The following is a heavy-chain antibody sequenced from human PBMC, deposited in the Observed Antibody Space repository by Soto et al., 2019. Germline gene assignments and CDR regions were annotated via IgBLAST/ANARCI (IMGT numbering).Heavy chain of an antibody. CDR2: ISSNSAYI. CDR1: GFTFRSFT. V-gene: IGHV3-21*01. Sequence: GGSLRLSCAASGFTFRSFTMNWVRQAPGKGLEWVSTISSNSAYIYYTDALRDRFTISRDNAKNSLYLQMNSLRAEDTAVYYCTRDASRDSSARGWFDPWGPGTLVTVSS. CDR3: TRDASRDSSARGWFDP. D-gene: IGHD6-13*01. J-gene: IGHJ5*02.